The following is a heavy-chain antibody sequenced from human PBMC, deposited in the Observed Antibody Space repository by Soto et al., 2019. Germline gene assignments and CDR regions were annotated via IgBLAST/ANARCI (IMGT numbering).Heavy chain of an antibody. CDR2: INPDNGGT. CDR1: GYTFTGHY. Sequence: QVQLVQSGAEVKKPGASVKVSCRASGYTFTGHYIYWVRQAPGQGLEWMGWINPDNGGTSYVQKFQGRVTMTTDTSINTAYMELSRLRSDDTAVYYCAREVGKVGYSSSSCDYWGQGSLVTVST. V-gene: IGHV1-2*02. D-gene: IGHD6-6*01. J-gene: IGHJ4*02. CDR3: AREVGKVGYSSSSCDY.